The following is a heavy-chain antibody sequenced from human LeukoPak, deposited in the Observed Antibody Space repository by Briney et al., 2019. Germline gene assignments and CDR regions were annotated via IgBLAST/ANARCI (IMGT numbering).Heavy chain of an antibody. V-gene: IGHV3-74*01. CDR1: GFTFSSYW. J-gene: IGHJ4*02. CDR2: INYDGVTT. D-gene: IGHD3-9*01. CDR3: ARGDDFLTLTTDY. Sequence: GGSLRLSCAASGFTFSSYWMHWVRQAPGKGLMYVSRINYDGVTTRYADSVTGRFTISRDNAKNTLYLQMNSLRAEDTAVYYCARGDDFLTLTTDYWGQGTLVTVSS.